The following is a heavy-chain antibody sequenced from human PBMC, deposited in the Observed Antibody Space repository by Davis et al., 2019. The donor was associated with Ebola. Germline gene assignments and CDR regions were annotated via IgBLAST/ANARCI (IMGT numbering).Heavy chain of an antibody. D-gene: IGHD6-19*01. Sequence: PGGSLRLSCKGSGYSFTNYWIGWVRQMPGKGLEWMGIIYPGDSDTRYSPSFQGQVTISADKSISTAYLQWSSLKASDTAMYYCARLVPGGFAWLVFGYFDYWGQGTLVTVSS. CDR1: GYSFTNYW. CDR3: ARLVPGGFAWLVFGYFDY. J-gene: IGHJ4*02. CDR2: IYPGDSDT. V-gene: IGHV5-51*01.